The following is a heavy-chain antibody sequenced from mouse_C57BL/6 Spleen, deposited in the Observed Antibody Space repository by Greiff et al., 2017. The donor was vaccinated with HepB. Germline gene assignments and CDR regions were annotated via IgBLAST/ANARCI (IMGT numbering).Heavy chain of an antibody. CDR3: ARSGFIITSAMDY. J-gene: IGHJ4*01. V-gene: IGHV1-52*01. CDR2: IDPSDSET. D-gene: IGHD1-1*01. Sequence: QVQLQQPGAELVRPGSSVKLSCKASGYTFTSYWMHWVKQRPIQGLEWIGNIDPSDSETHYNQKFKDKATLTVDKSSSTAYMQLSSLTSEDSAVYYCARSGFIITSAMDYWGQGTSVTVSS. CDR1: GYTFTSYW.